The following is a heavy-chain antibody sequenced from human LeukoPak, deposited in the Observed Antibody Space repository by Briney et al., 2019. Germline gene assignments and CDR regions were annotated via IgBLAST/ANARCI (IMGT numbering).Heavy chain of an antibody. CDR3: ARGAIFDY. Sequence: SETLSLTCTVSGGSISSYYWSWIRQPPGKGLEWIGEINHSGSTNYDPSLKSRVTISVDTSKNQFSLKLSSVTAADTAVYYCARGAIFDYWGQGTLVTVSS. D-gene: IGHD2-2*01. V-gene: IGHV4-34*01. CDR1: GGSISSYY. CDR2: INHSGST. J-gene: IGHJ4*02.